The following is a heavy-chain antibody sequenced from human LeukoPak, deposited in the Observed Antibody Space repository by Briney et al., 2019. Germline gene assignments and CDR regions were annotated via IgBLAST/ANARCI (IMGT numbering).Heavy chain of an antibody. D-gene: IGHD6-6*01. CDR2: ISYDGSNK. V-gene: IGHV3-30-3*01. Sequence: GGSLRLSCAASGFTFSSYAMHWVRQAPGKGLEWVAVISYDGSNKYYADSVKGRFTISRDNSKNTLYLQMNSLRAEDTAVYYCAGDKYSNNYFDYWGQGTLVTVSS. CDR3: AGDKYSNNYFDY. J-gene: IGHJ4*02. CDR1: GFTFSSYA.